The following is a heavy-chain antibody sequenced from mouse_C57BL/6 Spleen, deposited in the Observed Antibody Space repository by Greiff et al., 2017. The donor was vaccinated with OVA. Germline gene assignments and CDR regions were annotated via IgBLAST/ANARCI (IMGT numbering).Heavy chain of an antibody. Sequence: EVHLVESGPGLAKPSQTLSLTCSVTGYSITSDYWNWIRKFPGNKLEYMGYISYSGSTYYNPSLKSRISITRDTSKNQYYLQLNSVTTEDTATYYCARSDYYGSSYVEWYFDVWGTGTTVTVSS. D-gene: IGHD1-1*01. J-gene: IGHJ1*03. CDR3: ARSDYYGSSYVEWYFDV. CDR1: GYSITSDY. CDR2: ISYSGST. V-gene: IGHV3-8*01.